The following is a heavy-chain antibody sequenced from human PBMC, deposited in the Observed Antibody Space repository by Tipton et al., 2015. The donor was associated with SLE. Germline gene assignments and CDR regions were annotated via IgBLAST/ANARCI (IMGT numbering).Heavy chain of an antibody. J-gene: IGHJ5*02. D-gene: IGHD2-8*01. CDR3: ARGGFIRMGQWFDP. CDR2: IYYSGSN. V-gene: IGHV4-59*11. Sequence: TLSLTCTVSGGSFNGPFWSWIRQPPGKGLEWIAYIYYSGSNQYNPSLKSRVTISVDTSKNQFSLEVRSVTAADTAVYYCARGGFIRMGQWFDPWGQGTLVTVSS. CDR1: GGSFNGPF.